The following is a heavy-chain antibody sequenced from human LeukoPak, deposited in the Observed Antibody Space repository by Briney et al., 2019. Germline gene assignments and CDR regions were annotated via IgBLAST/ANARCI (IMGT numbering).Heavy chain of an antibody. Sequence: ASVTVSCKASGYSFTSYYMHWVRQAPGQGLEWMGIINPSGGSPSYAQKFQGRVTMTSDTSTSTVYMELSSLKSEDTAVYYCARAGDYFDYWGQGTLVTVSS. J-gene: IGHJ4*02. CDR3: ARAGDYFDY. V-gene: IGHV1-46*01. CDR2: INPSGGSP. CDR1: GYSFTSYY.